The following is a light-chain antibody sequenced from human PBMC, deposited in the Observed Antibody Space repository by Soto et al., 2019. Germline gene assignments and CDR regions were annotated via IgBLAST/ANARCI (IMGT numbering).Light chain of an antibody. J-gene: IGLJ3*02. CDR1: SSNIGSNT. CDR2: SNN. CDR3: AAWDDSLNGWV. Sequence: QSVLTQPPSASGTPGQRVTISCSGSSSNIGSNTVNWYQQLQGTAPKLLIYSNNQRPSGVPDRFSGSKSGTSASLAISGLQSEDEDDYYCAAWDDSLNGWVFGGGTKLTVL. V-gene: IGLV1-44*01.